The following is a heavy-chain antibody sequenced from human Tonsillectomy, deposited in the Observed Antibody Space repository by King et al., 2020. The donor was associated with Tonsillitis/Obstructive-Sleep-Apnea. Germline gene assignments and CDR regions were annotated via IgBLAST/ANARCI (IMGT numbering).Heavy chain of an antibody. CDR3: ARVFVEVGATGDFDY. V-gene: IGHV1-18*01. D-gene: IGHD1-26*01. Sequence: VQLVESGAEVKKPGASVKVSCKASGYTFTSYGISWVRQAPGQGLEWMGWISAYNGNTNYAQQLQGRVTMTTDTSTSTAYMELRSLRSDDTAVYYCARVFVEVGATGDFDYWGQGTLVTVSS. CDR1: GYTFTSYG. CDR2: ISAYNGNT. J-gene: IGHJ4*02.